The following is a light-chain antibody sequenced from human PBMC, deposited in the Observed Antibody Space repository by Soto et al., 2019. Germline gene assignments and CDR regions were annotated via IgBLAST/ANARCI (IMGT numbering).Light chain of an antibody. CDR1: SSDVGAYNS. V-gene: IGLV2-14*01. Sequence: QSVLTQPASVSGSPGQSITISCTGTSSDVGAYNSVSWYQQHPGKAPKLIIYDVSTRPSGISDRFSGSKSGNTASLTISGFQAEDESDYYCSSYTTSVTYVFGTGTKVTVL. J-gene: IGLJ1*01. CDR2: DVS. CDR3: SSYTTSVTYV.